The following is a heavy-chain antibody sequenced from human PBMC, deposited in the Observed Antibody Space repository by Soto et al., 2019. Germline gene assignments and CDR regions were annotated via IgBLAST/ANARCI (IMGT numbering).Heavy chain of an antibody. D-gene: IGHD4-17*01. CDR3: ARSPDHYGDPTGYYFDY. CDR2: IYPGDSDT. V-gene: IGHV5-51*01. Sequence: GESLKISCKGSGYSFTSYWIGWVRQMPGKGLEWMGIIYPGDSDTRYSPSFQGQVTISADKSISTAYLQWSSLKASDTAMYYCARSPDHYGDPTGYYFDYWGQGTLVTVSS. J-gene: IGHJ4*02. CDR1: GYSFTSYW.